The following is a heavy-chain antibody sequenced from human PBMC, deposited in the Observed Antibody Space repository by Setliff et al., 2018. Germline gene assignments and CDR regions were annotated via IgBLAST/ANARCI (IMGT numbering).Heavy chain of an antibody. V-gene: IGHV3-23*01. CDR2: ISGSGGST. D-gene: IGHD6-25*01. CDR3: ARHRRKRASHYYYYYYMDV. Sequence: GGSLRLSCAASGFTFTSYAMNWVRQAPGKGLEWVSAISGSGGSTDYADSVKGRFTISRDNSKNTLYLQMDSLRAEDTAVYYCARHRRKRASHYYYYYYMDVWGKGTTVTVSS. CDR1: GFTFTSYA. J-gene: IGHJ6*03.